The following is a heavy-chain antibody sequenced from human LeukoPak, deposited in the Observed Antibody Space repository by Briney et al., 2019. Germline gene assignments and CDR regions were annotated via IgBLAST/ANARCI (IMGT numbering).Heavy chain of an antibody. D-gene: IGHD4-11*01. CDR2: IIPIFGTA. CDR3: ATGEDYSNPEVGFDY. J-gene: IGHJ4*02. CDR1: GGTFSSYA. Sequence: SVKVSCKASGGTFSSYAISWVRQAPGQGLEWMGGIIPIFGTANYAQKFQGRVTITADESTSTAYMELSSLRSEDTAVYYCATGEDYSNPEVGFDYWGQGTLVTVSS. V-gene: IGHV1-69*13.